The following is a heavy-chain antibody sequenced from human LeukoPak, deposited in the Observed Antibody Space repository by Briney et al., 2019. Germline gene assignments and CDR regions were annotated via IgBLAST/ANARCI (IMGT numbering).Heavy chain of an antibody. D-gene: IGHD2-15*01. CDR1: SGSISSGSYY. Sequence: SETLSLTCTVSSGSISSGSYYWGWIRQPAGKGLEWVGRIYASGSTNYNPSLKSRVTISVDTSKNQFSLKLSSVTAADTAVYYCARDCSGGSCYSVAFDIWGQGTMVTVSS. V-gene: IGHV4-61*02. J-gene: IGHJ3*02. CDR3: ARDCSGGSCYSVAFDI. CDR2: IYASGST.